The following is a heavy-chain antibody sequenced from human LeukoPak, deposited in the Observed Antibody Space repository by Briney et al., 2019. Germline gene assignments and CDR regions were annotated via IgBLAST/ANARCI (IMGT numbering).Heavy chain of an antibody. Sequence: GGSLRLSCAASGFTFSNSAMSWVRQAPGKGLEWVSTLSGSGITTYYADSVKGRFTISRDNSKNTLYLQMNSLRAEDTAVYYCAKGIYSSGWRYFDYWGHGTLVTVSS. J-gene: IGHJ4*01. CDR2: LSGSGITT. D-gene: IGHD6-19*01. V-gene: IGHV3-23*01. CDR1: GFTFSNSA. CDR3: AKGIYSSGWRYFDY.